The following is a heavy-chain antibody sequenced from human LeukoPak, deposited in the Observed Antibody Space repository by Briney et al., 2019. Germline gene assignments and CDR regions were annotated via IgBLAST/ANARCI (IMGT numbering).Heavy chain of an antibody. J-gene: IGHJ3*02. V-gene: IGHV4-31*03. D-gene: IGHD2/OR15-2a*01. Sequence: TSETLSLTCTVSGGSISSGGYYWSWIRQHPGKGLEWIGYIYYSGSTYYNPSLKSRVTISVDTSKNQFSLKLSSVTAADTAVYYCARDGSLSQAFDIWGQGTMVTASS. CDR2: IYYSGST. CDR1: GGSISSGGYY. CDR3: ARDGSLSQAFDI.